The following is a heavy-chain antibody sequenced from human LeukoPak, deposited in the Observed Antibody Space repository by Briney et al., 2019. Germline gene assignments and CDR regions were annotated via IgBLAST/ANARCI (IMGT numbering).Heavy chain of an antibody. D-gene: IGHD4-17*01. CDR1: GFTFSSYW. CDR3: ARSRGDYERGYFDY. J-gene: IGHJ4*02. CDR2: IKQDGSEK. Sequence: GGSLRLSCAASGFTFSSYWMSWVRQAPGKGLEWVANIKQDGSEKYYMDSVKGRFTFSRDNAKNSLFLQMNSLRAEDTAVYYCARSRGDYERGYFDYWGQGTLVTVSS. V-gene: IGHV3-7*01.